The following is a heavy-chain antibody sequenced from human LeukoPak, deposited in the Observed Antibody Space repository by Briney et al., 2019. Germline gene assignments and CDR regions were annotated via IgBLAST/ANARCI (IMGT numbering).Heavy chain of an antibody. CDR2: INPNSGGT. Sequence: VASVKVSCKASGYTFTGYYMHWVRQAPGQGLEWMGWINPNSGGTNYAQKFQGRVTMTRDTSISTAYMELSRLRSDDTAVYYCARSSRWFGDAFDIWGQGTMVTVSS. D-gene: IGHD6-13*01. J-gene: IGHJ3*02. V-gene: IGHV1-2*02. CDR1: GYTFTGYY. CDR3: ARSSRWFGDAFDI.